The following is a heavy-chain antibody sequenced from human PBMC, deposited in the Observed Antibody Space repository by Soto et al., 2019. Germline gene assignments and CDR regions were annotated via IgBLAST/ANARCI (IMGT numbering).Heavy chain of an antibody. V-gene: IGHV4-59*12. J-gene: IGHJ5*02. D-gene: IGHD6-25*01. CDR3: AREDRLTYNSFDP. CDR2: IYYSGST. CDR1: GGSISSYY. Sequence: SETLSLTCTVSGGSISSYYWSWIRQPPGKGLEWIGYIYYSGSTNYNPSLKSRVTISVDTSKNQFSLKLSSVTAADTAVYYCAREDRLTYNSFDPWGQGTLVTVSS.